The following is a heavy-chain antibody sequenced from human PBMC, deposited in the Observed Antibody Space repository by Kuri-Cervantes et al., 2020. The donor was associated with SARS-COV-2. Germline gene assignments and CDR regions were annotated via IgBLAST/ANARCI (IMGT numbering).Heavy chain of an antibody. D-gene: IGHD2-2*01. CDR3: AKQRSYCTLSTCSDFDS. CDR2: IRFDGKII. CDR1: RFTFSAFG. J-gene: IGHJ4*02. V-gene: IGHV3-30*02. Sequence: GGSLRLSCAASRFTFSAFGMHWVRQAPGKGLEWVAFIRFDGKIIKYADSLKGRFTISRDNSKNTLSLQMNSLRAEDTAVYYCAKQRSYCTLSTCSDFDSWGQGTLVTVSS.